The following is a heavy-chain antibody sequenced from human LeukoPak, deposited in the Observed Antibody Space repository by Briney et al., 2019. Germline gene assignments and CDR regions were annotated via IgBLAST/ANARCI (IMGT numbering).Heavy chain of an antibody. Sequence: ASVKVSCKASGYTFTSYGISWVRQAPGQGLEWMGRINTRTAIPTYAQGFVGRFVFSVDTSVNTAYLQISSLKAEDTAVYYCVRVGVLTTVFDYWGQGTLVAVSS. CDR2: INTRTAIP. V-gene: IGHV7-4-1*02. CDR1: GYTFTSYG. J-gene: IGHJ4*02. CDR3: VRVGVLTTVFDY. D-gene: IGHD4/OR15-4a*01.